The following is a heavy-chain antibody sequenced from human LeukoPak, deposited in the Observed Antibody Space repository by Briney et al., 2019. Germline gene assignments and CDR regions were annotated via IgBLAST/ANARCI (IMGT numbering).Heavy chain of an antibody. CDR3: ARDLAVYYGSGSYGHISNWFDP. CDR2: INPNSGGP. D-gene: IGHD3-10*01. Sequence: GASVKVSCKASGYTFTGYYMHWVRQAPGQGLEWMGWINPNSGGPNYAQKFQGRVTMTRDTSISTAYMELSRLRSDDTAVYYCARDLAVYYGSGSYGHISNWFDPWGQGTLVTVSS. V-gene: IGHV1-2*02. CDR1: GYTFTGYY. J-gene: IGHJ5*02.